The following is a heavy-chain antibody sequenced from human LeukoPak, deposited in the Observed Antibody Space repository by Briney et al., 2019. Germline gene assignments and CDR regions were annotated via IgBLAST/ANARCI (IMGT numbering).Heavy chain of an antibody. D-gene: IGHD3-10*01. CDR2: IYTSGST. Sequence: PSETLSLTCTVSGGSISSGSYYWSWIRQPAGKGLEWIGRIYTSGSTNYNPSLKSRVTISVDASRNQFSLKLSSVTAADTAVYYCARDNAFGDSSPWGQGILVTVSS. CDR1: GGSISSGSYY. J-gene: IGHJ5*02. CDR3: ARDNAFGDSSP. V-gene: IGHV4-61*02.